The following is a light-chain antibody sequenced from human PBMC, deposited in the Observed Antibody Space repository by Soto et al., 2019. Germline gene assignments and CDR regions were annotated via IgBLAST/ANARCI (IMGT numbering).Light chain of an antibody. CDR1: QSISSW. Sequence: DIQMTQSPSTLSASVGDRVTITCRASQSISSWLAWYQQKPGKAPKLLIYKASSLESGVPSRFSGSGSATGFHLPISTLQPDDFATYCLLQYKSSSSTFGHGTKVEIK. V-gene: IGKV1-5*03. CDR3: LQYKSSSST. J-gene: IGKJ1*01. CDR2: KAS.